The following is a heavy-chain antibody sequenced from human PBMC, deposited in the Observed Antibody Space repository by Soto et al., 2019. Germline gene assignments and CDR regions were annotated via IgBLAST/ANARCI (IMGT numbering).Heavy chain of an antibody. CDR3: AREVLAVAGTDPYYYYGMDV. CDR1: GFTFSSYS. Sequence: GGSLRLSCAASGFTFSSYSMNWVRQAPGKGLEWVSYISSSSSTIYYADSVKGRFTISRDNAKNSLYLQMNSLRDEDTAVYYCAREVLAVAGTDPYYYYGMDVWGQGTTVTVSS. J-gene: IGHJ6*02. D-gene: IGHD6-19*01. V-gene: IGHV3-48*02. CDR2: ISSSSSTI.